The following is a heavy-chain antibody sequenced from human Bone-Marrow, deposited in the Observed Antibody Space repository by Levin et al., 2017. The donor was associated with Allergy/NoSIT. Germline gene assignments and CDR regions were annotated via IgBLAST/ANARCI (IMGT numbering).Heavy chain of an antibody. CDR3: ARGGGGTYPRGY. V-gene: IGHV3-74*01. CDR2: INSDGSST. CDR1: GFTFSSYW. J-gene: IGHJ4*02. Sequence: PGGSLRLSCAASGFTFSSYWMHWVRQAPGKGPVWVSRINSDGSSTSYADSVKGRFTISRDNAKNTLYLQMNSLRAEDTAVYFCARGGGGTYPRGYWGQGTLVTVSS. D-gene: IGHD2-15*01.